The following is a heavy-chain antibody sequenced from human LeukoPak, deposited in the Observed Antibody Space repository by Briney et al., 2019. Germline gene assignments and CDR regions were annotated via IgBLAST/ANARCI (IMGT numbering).Heavy chain of an antibody. V-gene: IGHV3-53*01. CDR3: ARGGSPPKTYYYYGMDV. J-gene: IGHJ6*02. D-gene: IGHD3-10*01. CDR1: GFTVSNNY. Sequence: GGSLRLSCAASGFTVSNNYMSWVRQAPGKGLEWVSVIYSGGSTYYADSVKGRFTISRDNPKNTLYLQMNSLRAEDTAVYYCARGGSPPKTYYYYGMDVWGQGTTVTVSS. CDR2: IYSGGST.